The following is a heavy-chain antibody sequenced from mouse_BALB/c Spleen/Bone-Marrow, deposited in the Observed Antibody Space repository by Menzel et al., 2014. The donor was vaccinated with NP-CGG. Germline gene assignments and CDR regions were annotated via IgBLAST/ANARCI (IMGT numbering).Heavy chain of an antibody. J-gene: IGHJ3*01. CDR3: ARAYGNYVAWFAY. D-gene: IGHD2-10*02. Sequence: VQLQESGPGLVQPSQSLSITCTVSGFSLTSYGVHWVRQPPGKGLEWLGVIWSGGSTDYNAAFISRLSISKDNSKSQVFFKMNSLQANDTAIYYCARAYGNYVAWFAYWGQGTLVTVSA. CDR1: GFSLTSYG. CDR2: IWSGGST. V-gene: IGHV2-2*02.